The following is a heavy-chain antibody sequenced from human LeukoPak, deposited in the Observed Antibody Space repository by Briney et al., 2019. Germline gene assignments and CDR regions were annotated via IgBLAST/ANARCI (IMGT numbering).Heavy chain of an antibody. V-gene: IGHV4-4*07. CDR3: ARGSAEGGTVTDY. Sequence: SETLSLTCTVSGGSMSNYYWGWIRQPAGKGLEWIGRIYTSGSTNYNPSLKSRVTMSVDTSKNQFSLKLSSVTAADTAVYYCARGSAEGGTVTDYWGQGTLVTVSS. J-gene: IGHJ4*02. CDR2: IYTSGST. D-gene: IGHD4-17*01. CDR1: GGSMSNYY.